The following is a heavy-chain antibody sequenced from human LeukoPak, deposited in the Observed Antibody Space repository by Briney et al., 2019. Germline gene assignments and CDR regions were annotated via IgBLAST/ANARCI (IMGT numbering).Heavy chain of an antibody. Sequence: GGSLRLSCAASGFTFSSYSMNWVRQAPGKGLEWVSYISSSSSTIYYADSVKGRFTISRDNAKNSLYLQMNSLRAEDTAVYYCARDGDSSSNWFDPWGRGTLVTVSS. CDR3: ARDGDSSSNWFDP. CDR2: ISSSSSTI. J-gene: IGHJ5*02. V-gene: IGHV3-48*01. CDR1: GFTFSSYS. D-gene: IGHD6-6*01.